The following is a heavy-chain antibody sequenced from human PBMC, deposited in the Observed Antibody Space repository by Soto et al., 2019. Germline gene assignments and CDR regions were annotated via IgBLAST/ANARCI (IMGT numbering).Heavy chain of an antibody. CDR3: ARNSAGYDAFDI. J-gene: IGHJ3*02. CDR1: GYTLTELS. D-gene: IGHD3-9*01. CDR2: FDPEDGET. Sequence: ASVKVSCKVSGYTLTELSMHWVRQAPGKGLEWMGGFDPEDGETIYAQKFQGRVTMTEDTSTDTAYMELSSLRSEDTAVYYCARNSAGYDAFDIWGQGTMVTVSS. V-gene: IGHV1-24*01.